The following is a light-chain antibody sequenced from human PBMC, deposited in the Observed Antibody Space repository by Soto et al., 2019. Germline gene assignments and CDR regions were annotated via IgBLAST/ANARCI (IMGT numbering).Light chain of an antibody. CDR1: QTINSW. Sequence: DIQMTQSPPTLSASVGDRVTITCRASQTINSWLAWYQQKPGKAPKVLIFDASSLKTGVPSRFSGSGSGTEFTLTISSLQPDDFATYYCQHYNSYSEAFGQGTKVDIK. CDR2: DAS. V-gene: IGKV1-5*01. J-gene: IGKJ1*01. CDR3: QHYNSYSEA.